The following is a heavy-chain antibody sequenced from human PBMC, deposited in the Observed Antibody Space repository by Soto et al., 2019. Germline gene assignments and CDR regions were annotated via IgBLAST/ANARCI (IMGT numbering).Heavy chain of an antibody. Sequence: PSETLSLTCAVYVGSFSGHYWSWIRQPPGKGLEWIGEINHTGSTNQNPSLKSRVSISVDTSKNQFFLKLRSVTAADTAVYYCARGISVIVGVKGDAPDKSSFDYWSQGTIVTVYS. CDR3: ARGISVIVGVKGDAPDKSSFDY. CDR1: VGSFSGHY. CDR2: INHTGST. J-gene: IGHJ4*02. D-gene: IGHD3-22*01. V-gene: IGHV4-34*01.